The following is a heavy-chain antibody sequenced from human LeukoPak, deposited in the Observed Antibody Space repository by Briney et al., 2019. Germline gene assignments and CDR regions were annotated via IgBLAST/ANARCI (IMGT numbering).Heavy chain of an antibody. V-gene: IGHV3-48*01. CDR1: GFTFSTYS. D-gene: IGHD4-17*01. CDR2: ISSGSGTI. CDR3: WVSTSVNVSLSGDFDY. Sequence: GGSLRLSCAASGFTFSTYSMNWVRQAPGKGLEWVSYISSGSGTIYYADSVKGRFTISRDNAKNSLYLQMNSLRAEDTAVYYCWVSTSVNVSLSGDFDYWGQGTLVTVSS. J-gene: IGHJ4*02.